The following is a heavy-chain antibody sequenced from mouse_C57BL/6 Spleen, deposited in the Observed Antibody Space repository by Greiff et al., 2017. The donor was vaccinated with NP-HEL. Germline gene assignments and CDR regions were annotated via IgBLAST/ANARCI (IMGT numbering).Heavy chain of an antibody. Sequence: VQLQQPGADLVKPGASVKLSCKASGYTFTSYGMHWVKQRPGQGLEWIGMIHPNSGSTNYNEKFKSKATLTEDKSSSTAYMQLSSLTSEDAAVYYCARHYYGGYFDVWGTGTTVTVSS. CDR3: ARHYYGGYFDV. CDR2: IHPNSGST. V-gene: IGHV1-64*01. CDR1: GYTFTSYG. D-gene: IGHD1-1*01. J-gene: IGHJ1*03.